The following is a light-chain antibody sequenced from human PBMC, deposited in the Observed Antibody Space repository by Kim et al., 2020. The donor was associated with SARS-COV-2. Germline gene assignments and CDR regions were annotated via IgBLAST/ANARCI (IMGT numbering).Light chain of an antibody. CDR3: QQYYSTRPRT. V-gene: IGKV4-1*01. CDR1: QSVLYSSNNKNY. Sequence: TINCKSSQSVLYSSNNKNYLAWYQQKPGPPPKLLIYWASTRESGVPDRFSGSVSGTDFTLTISSLQAEDVAVYYCQQYYSTRPRTFGQGTKVDIK. J-gene: IGKJ1*01. CDR2: WAS.